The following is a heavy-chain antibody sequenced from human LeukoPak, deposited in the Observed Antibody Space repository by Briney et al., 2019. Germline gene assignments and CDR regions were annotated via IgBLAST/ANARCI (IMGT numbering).Heavy chain of an antibody. CDR1: GYTFSSDG. CDR3: ARGAGPTLEWFFVY. CDR2: IIPIFGTA. D-gene: IGHD3-3*01. Sequence: SVKVSCKASGYTFSSDGISWVRQAPGQGLEWMGGIIPIFGTANYAQKFQGRVTITADESTSTAYMELSSLRSEDTAVYYCARGAGPTLEWFFVYWGQGTLVTVSS. V-gene: IGHV1-69*13. J-gene: IGHJ4*02.